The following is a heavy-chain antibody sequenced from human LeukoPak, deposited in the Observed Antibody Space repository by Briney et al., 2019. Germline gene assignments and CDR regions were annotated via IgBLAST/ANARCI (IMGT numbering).Heavy chain of an antibody. D-gene: IGHD6-19*01. CDR1: GFTFSSYG. J-gene: IGHJ4*02. CDR3: AKVRAPSGWFNSDY. Sequence: PGGSLRLSCAASGFTFSSYGMHWVRQAPGKGLEWVAVIWYDGSNKYYADSVKGRFTISRDNSKNTLYLQMNSLRVEDTAAYYCAKVRAPSGWFNSDYWGQGTLVTVSS. CDR2: IWYDGSNK. V-gene: IGHV3-33*06.